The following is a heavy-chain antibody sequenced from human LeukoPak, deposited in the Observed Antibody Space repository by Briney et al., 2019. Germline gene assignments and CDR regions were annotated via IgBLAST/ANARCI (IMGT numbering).Heavy chain of an antibody. CDR3: ARGRPPRYCSGGSCYLFFDY. Sequence: PSETLSLTCTVSGGSISSSSYYWGWIRQPPGKGLEWIGEINDSGSTNYNPSLKSRVTISVDTSKNQFSLKLSSVTAADTAVYYCARGRPPRYCSGGSCYLFFDYWGQGTLVTVSS. D-gene: IGHD2-15*01. CDR2: INDSGST. J-gene: IGHJ4*02. CDR1: GGSISSSSYY. V-gene: IGHV4-39*07.